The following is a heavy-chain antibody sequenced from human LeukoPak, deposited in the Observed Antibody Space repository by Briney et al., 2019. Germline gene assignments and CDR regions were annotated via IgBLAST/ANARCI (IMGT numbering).Heavy chain of an antibody. Sequence: GGSLGLSCESSGFTFSIYGLHGVRQPPGRGREGGAVIWYDGSNKYFADSLKEGFTISRNNSKHTLYLQMKRLRAEDMDVYYCAKESVSIFAYMDVWGKGTTVTVSS. CDR1: GFTFSIYG. CDR3: AKESVSIFAYMDV. CDR2: IWYDGSNK. V-gene: IGHV3-33*06. D-gene: IGHD3-3*01. J-gene: IGHJ6*03.